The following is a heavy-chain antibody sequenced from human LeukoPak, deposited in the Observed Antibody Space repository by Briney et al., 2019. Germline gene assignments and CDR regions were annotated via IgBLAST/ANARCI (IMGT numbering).Heavy chain of an antibody. CDR2: IYYSGST. Sequence: SETLSLTCTVSGGSISSYYWSWIRQPPGKGLEWIGYIYYSGSTNYNPSLKSRVTISVDTSKNQFSLKLSSVTAADTAVYYCARGPYGDYEWYFDLWGRGTLVTVSS. CDR3: ARGPYGDYEWYFDL. D-gene: IGHD4-17*01. J-gene: IGHJ2*01. V-gene: IGHV4-59*08. CDR1: GGSISSYY.